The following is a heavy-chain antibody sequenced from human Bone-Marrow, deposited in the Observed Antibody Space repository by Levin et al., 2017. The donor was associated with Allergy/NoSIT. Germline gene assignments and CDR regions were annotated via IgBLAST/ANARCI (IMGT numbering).Heavy chain of an antibody. CDR2: FQNEDGET. CDR3: AIVVGGWVGWFDP. CDR1: GYTVSEIS. Sequence: GESLKISCTVSGYTVSEISIHWVRQAPGKGLEWMGTFQNEDGETMYAQKFQGRVTMTEDTSTDTAYMELSSLRSEDTAVYYCAIVVGGWVGWFDPWGQGTLVTVSS. V-gene: IGHV1-24*01. J-gene: IGHJ5*02. D-gene: IGHD3-10*01.